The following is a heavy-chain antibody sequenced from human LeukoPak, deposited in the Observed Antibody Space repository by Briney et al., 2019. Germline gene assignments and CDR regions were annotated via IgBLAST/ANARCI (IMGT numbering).Heavy chain of an antibody. CDR1: GFTFSDYY. V-gene: IGHV3-11*01. D-gene: IGHD3-22*01. J-gene: IGHJ4*02. CDR3: ARDQYYYDSSGYPPGY. CDR2: ISSSGSTL. Sequence: PGGSLRLSCAASGFTFSDYYMSWIRQAPGKGLEWVSYISSSGSTLYYADSVKGRFTISRDNAKNSLYLQMNSLRAEDTAVYYCARDQYYYDSSGYPPGYWGQGTLVTVSS.